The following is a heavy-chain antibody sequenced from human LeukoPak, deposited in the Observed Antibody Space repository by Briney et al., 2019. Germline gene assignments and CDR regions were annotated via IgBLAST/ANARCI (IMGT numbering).Heavy chain of an antibody. CDR2: FYTSGTT. Sequence: SETLSLTCTVSGGSISSYYWSWIRQPAGKRLEWIGRFYTSGTTNYNPSLKSRVTMSVDASKNQFSLKLSSVTAADTAVYYCARGADILTGYDAFDIWGQGTMVTVSS. V-gene: IGHV4-4*07. CDR3: ARGADILTGYDAFDI. CDR1: GGSISSYY. J-gene: IGHJ3*02. D-gene: IGHD3-9*01.